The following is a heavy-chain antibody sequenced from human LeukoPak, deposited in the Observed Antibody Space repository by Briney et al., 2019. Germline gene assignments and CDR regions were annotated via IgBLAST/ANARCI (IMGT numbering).Heavy chain of an antibody. Sequence: PSETLPLTCAVYGGSFSGYYWSWIRQPPGKGLEWIGEINHSGSTNYNPSLKSRVTMSVDTSKNQFSLKLSSVTAADTAVYYCARDGRGPQDRPDYRGQGTLVTVSS. J-gene: IGHJ4*02. V-gene: IGHV4-34*01. CDR3: ARDGRGPQDRPDY. CDR1: GGSFSGYY. CDR2: INHSGST. D-gene: IGHD3-10*01.